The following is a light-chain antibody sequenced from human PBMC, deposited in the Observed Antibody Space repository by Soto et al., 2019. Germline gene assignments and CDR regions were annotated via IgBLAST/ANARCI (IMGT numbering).Light chain of an antibody. V-gene: IGLV1-40*01. J-gene: IGLJ2*01. CDR1: SSNIGAGYD. Sequence: QSVLTQPPSVSGAPGQRVTISCTGSSSNIGAGYDVHWYQQLPGTAPKLLIYGNSNRPSGVPDRFSGSKSGTSASLAITGLQAEDEAGYYCQSCDSSLSGVVFGGGTKLTVL. CDR2: GNS. CDR3: QSCDSSLSGVV.